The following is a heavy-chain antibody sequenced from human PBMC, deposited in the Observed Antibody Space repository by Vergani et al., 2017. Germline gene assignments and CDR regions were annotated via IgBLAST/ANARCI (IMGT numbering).Heavy chain of an antibody. CDR3: AKTSWAYCSGGSGYPFDY. V-gene: IGHV3-23*04. D-gene: IGHD2-15*01. CDR1: GFTFNNYA. J-gene: IGHJ4*02. Sequence: VHLVESGGGVVQPGRSLRLSCAASGFTFNNYAMAWVRQAPGRGLEWVSTISGSGGSTYYADSVKGRFTISRDNSKNTLYLQMNSLRAEDTAVYYCAKTSWAYCSGGSGYPFDYWGQGTLVTVSS. CDR2: ISGSGGST.